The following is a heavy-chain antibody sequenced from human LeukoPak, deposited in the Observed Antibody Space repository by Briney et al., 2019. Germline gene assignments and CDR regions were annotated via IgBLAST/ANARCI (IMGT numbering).Heavy chain of an antibody. CDR1: DYTFTSYG. J-gene: IGHJ5*02. V-gene: IGHV1-18*01. Sequence: ASVKVSCKASDYTFTSYGISWVRQAPGQGLEWMGWISAYNGNTNYAQKLQGRVTMTTDTSTSTAYMELRSLRSDDTAVYYCARDSSGSYYSRNWFDPWGQGTLVTVSS. CDR3: ARDSSGSYYSRNWFDP. CDR2: ISAYNGNT. D-gene: IGHD1-26*01.